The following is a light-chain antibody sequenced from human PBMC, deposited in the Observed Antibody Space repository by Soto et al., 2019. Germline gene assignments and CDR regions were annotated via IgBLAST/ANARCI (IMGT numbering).Light chain of an antibody. CDR2: GVS. CDR3: QQYDSGWT. J-gene: IGKJ1*01. Sequence: ENELPASLGTVSLPPGERGLPSCRATERVSSNYLAWSPPNAGQAPRLLIYGVSSRATGIPDRFSCSGSGTELTLTIIRMKPDEVAVYYCQQYDSGWTFGQGTKVDIK. CDR1: ERVSSNY. V-gene: IGKV3-20*01.